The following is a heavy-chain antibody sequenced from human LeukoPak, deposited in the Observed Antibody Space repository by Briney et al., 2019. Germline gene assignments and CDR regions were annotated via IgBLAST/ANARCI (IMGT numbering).Heavy chain of an antibody. J-gene: IGHJ3*02. D-gene: IGHD5-24*01. Sequence: GGSLRLSCAASGFTFSNNWMSWVRQAPGKGLEWVANIKQDGSEKYYVDSVKGRFTISRDNAKNSLYLQMNSLRAEDTAVYYCARGLPDGYNSDAFDIWGQGTMVTVSS. V-gene: IGHV3-7*03. CDR2: IKQDGSEK. CDR3: ARGLPDGYNSDAFDI. CDR1: GFTFSNNW.